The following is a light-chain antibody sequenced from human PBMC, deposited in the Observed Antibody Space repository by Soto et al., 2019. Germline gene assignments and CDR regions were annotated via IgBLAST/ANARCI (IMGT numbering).Light chain of an antibody. CDR1: QSISSN. Sequence: EIVMTQSPATLSVSPGERATLSCRASQSISSNLVWYQQKPGQAPRLLIYGASTRATGIPARFSGSGSGTEFTLTISSLQSEDFALYYCQQYNNWPLYTFGQGTKLEIK. CDR2: GAS. CDR3: QQYNNWPLYT. V-gene: IGKV3-15*01. J-gene: IGKJ2*01.